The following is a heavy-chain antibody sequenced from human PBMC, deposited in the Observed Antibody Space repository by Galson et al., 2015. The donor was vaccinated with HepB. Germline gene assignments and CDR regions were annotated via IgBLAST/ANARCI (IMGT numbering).Heavy chain of an antibody. CDR2: INHSGST. V-gene: IGHV4-34*01. D-gene: IGHD6-13*01. Sequence: LSLTCAVYGGSFSGYYWSWIRQPPGKGLEWIGEINHSGSTNYNPSLKSRVTISVDTSKNQFSLKLSSVTAADTAVYYCARHHSSSWYMSGLFFDYWGQGTLVTVSS. CDR1: GGSFSGYY. CDR3: ARHHSSSWYMSGLFFDY. J-gene: IGHJ4*02.